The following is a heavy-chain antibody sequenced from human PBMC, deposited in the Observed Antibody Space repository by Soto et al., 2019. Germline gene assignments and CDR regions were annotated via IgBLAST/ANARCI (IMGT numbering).Heavy chain of an antibody. V-gene: IGHV1-69*01. J-gene: IGHJ4*02. D-gene: IGHD3-10*01. Sequence: QVQLVQSGADVKNPWSSVKVSCKISGGKFDSYDVTWVRQVPGQGLDWMGGIMPGLFKRHYTQKFQGRVTITVDEAASTTYLEFNRLTSEETAVYYCARAPLHEPEPTMAYSFEYWGQGTLVTVSS. CDR2: IMPGLFKR. CDR1: GGKFDSYD. CDR3: ARAPLHEPEPTMAYSFEY.